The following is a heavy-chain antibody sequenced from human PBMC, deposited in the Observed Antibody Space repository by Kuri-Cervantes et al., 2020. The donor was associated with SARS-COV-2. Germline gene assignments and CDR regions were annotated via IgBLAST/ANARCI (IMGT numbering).Heavy chain of an antibody. D-gene: IGHD2/OR15-2a*01. V-gene: IGHV1-46*01. Sequence: ASVKVSCKASGYTFTSYYMHWVRQAPGQGLEWMGIINPSGGSTSYAQKFQGRVTMTRDTSTSTVYMELTSLKSDDTAVYYCARDYFGNWFDPWGQGTLVTVSS. CDR2: INPSGGST. CDR3: ARDYFGNWFDP. J-gene: IGHJ5*02. CDR1: GYTFTSYY.